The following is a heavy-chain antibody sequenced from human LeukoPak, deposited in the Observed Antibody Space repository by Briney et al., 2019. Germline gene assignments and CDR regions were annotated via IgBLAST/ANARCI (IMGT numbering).Heavy chain of an antibody. CDR3: ARQGGLGSYSTGSWFDP. J-gene: IGHJ5*02. CDR1: GFTFSNYG. D-gene: IGHD1-26*01. CDR2: IWYEGTNK. V-gene: IGHV3-33*01. Sequence: GGSLRLSCGASGFTFSNYGMHWVRQAPGKGLEWLAVIWYEGTNKYYADSVRGRFTISRGNSKNTLYLQMNSLRVEDTAVYYCARQGGLGSYSTGSWFDPWGQGTLVSVSS.